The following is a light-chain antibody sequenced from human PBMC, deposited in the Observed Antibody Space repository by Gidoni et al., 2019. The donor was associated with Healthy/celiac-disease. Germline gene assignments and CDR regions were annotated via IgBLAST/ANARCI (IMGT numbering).Light chain of an antibody. CDR3: QQSYSTPLT. CDR1: QRISIY. J-gene: IGKJ4*01. Sequence: DIQQTQSPSSLSASVGDRVPITFRASQRISIYLNWYPQKPGKAPKLLIYAASSLQIGVPSRFSGSGSGTDFTLTISSLQPEDFATYFCQQSYSTPLTFGGGTKVEIK. V-gene: IGKV1-39*01. CDR2: AAS.